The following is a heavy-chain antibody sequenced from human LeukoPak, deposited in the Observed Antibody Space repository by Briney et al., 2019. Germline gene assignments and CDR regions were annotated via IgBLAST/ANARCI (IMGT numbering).Heavy chain of an antibody. V-gene: IGHV3-33*01. CDR1: GFTFSSYG. D-gene: IGHD2-21*02. CDR3: ARGVTYYSYFYYMDV. J-gene: IGHJ6*03. Sequence: GRSLRLSCAASGFTFSSYGMHWVRQAPGKGLEWVAVIWNDGSNEYYADSVKGRFTISRDNSKNTLYLQMNSLRAEDTAVYYCARGVTYYSYFYYMDVWGKGTTVTVSS. CDR2: IWNDGSNE.